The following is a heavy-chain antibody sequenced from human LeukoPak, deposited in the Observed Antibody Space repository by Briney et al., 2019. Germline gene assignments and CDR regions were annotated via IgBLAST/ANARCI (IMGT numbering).Heavy chain of an antibody. J-gene: IGHJ4*02. D-gene: IGHD3-16*01. CDR2: ISGSGGST. Sequence: GGSLRLSCTASGFTFNTYTMSWVRQAPGKGLEWVSAISGSGGSTYYADSVKGRFTISRDDSKNTLYLQMNSLRAEDTAVYYCAKDWARFDYWGQGTLVTVSS. CDR1: GFTFNTYT. CDR3: AKDWARFDY. V-gene: IGHV3-23*01.